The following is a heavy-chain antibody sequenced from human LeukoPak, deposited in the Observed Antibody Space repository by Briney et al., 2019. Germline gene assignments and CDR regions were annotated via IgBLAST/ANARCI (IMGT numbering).Heavy chain of an antibody. Sequence: SQTLSLTCAISGDSVSNNIIAWNWIRWRPSRGLEWLGRTAYRSKWSTDYALSVRGRISTNPDTSKNQISLQLNSVTPEDTAVYYCARNSVAMDVWGQGTTVTVSS. CDR2: TAYRSKWST. D-gene: IGHD4-23*01. V-gene: IGHV6-1*01. J-gene: IGHJ6*02. CDR3: ARNSVAMDV. CDR1: GDSVSNNIIA.